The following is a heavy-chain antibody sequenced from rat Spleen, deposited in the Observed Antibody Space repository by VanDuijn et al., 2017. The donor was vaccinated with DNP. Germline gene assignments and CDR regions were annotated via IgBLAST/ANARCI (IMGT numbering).Heavy chain of an antibody. D-gene: IGHD1-10*01. V-gene: IGHV5-31*01. J-gene: IGHJ2*01. CDR2: IGTSGGSP. CDR1: GFPFNNYW. CDR3: AREALITTLFDS. Sequence: EVQLVESGGDLVQPGRSLKLSCVASGFPFNNYWMTWIRQVPGKGLEWVASIGTSGGSPYYVDSVKGRFTISRDNAKNTLYLQMNSLRSEDTATYFCAREALITTLFDSWGQGVMVTVSS.